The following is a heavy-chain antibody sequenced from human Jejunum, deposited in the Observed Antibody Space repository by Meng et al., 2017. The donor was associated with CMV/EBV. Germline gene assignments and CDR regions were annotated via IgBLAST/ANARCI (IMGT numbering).Heavy chain of an antibody. CDR1: YSFSNYW. Sequence: YSFSNYWIAWVRQMPGKGLEWMGIIHGRDYETRYSPSFQGQITISADKSTSTAYLQWSSLKASDSGMYYCARGFYYDTSRSHRVDVWGQGTTVTVSS. CDR3: ARGFYYDTSRSHRVDV. V-gene: IGHV5-51*01. D-gene: IGHD3-22*01. J-gene: IGHJ6*02. CDR2: IHGRDYET.